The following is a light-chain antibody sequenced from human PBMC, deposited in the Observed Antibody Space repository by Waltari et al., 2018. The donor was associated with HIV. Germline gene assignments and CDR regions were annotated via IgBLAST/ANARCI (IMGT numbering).Light chain of an antibody. CDR2: GTS. J-gene: IGKJ2*01. Sequence: EIVLTQSPGTLSLSPGERATLSCRASQSVSSNYLAWYQQKPGQAPRRLIYGTSSRATCIPDGFSGSGSGTDFTLTISRLEPEDFAVYYCQQYGSSPRTFGQGTKLEIK. CDR3: QQYGSSPRT. V-gene: IGKV3-20*01. CDR1: QSVSSNY.